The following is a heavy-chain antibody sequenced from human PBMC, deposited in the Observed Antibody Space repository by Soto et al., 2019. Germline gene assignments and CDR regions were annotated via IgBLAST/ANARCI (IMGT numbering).Heavy chain of an antibody. V-gene: IGHV4-31*03. D-gene: IGHD3-3*01. CDR3: ASDYDFWSGYCSA. CDR2: IYSSGRT. J-gene: IGHJ5*02. Sequence: QVQLQESGPGLVKPSPTLSLTCTVSGGPISSVGYYWSWIRQHPVKGLERIGYIYSSGRTYYNPSTKSRITRTVDTSKKQFSLKLSSVTSADTACYYCASDYDFWSGYCSAWGQGTLVTVSS. CDR1: GGPISSVGYY.